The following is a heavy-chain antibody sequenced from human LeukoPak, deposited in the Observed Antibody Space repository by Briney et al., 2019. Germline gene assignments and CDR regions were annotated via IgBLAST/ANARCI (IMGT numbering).Heavy chain of an antibody. CDR1: GGSISSYY. J-gene: IGHJ5*02. CDR3: ARQSIAARLFGRPKYNWFDP. V-gene: IGHV4-59*08. Sequence: PSETLSLTCTASGGSISSYYWSWIRQPPGKGLEWIGYIYYSGSTNYNPSLKSRVTISVDTSKNQFSLKLSSVTAADTAVYYCARQSIAARLFGRPKYNWFDPWGQGTLVTVSS. CDR2: IYYSGST. D-gene: IGHD6-6*01.